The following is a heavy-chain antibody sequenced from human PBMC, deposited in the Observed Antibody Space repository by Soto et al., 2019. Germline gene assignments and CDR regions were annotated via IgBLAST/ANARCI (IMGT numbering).Heavy chain of an antibody. J-gene: IGHJ5*01. V-gene: IGHV4-30-4*01. D-gene: IGHD2-15*01. CDR2: IYKSATT. CDR1: GDSISSVDYF. CDR3: ARGRYCLTGRCFPNWFDS. Sequence: SETLSLTCSVSGDSISSVDYFWAWIRQPPGQALEYIGYIYKSATTYYNPSFESRVAISLDTSKSQFSLNVTSVTAADTAVFFCARGRYCLTGRCFPNWFDSWGQGTLVTVSS.